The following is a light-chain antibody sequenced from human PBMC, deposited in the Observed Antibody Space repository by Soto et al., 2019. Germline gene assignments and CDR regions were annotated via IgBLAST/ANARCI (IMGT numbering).Light chain of an antibody. CDR3: QQYYSYSPFP. CDR2: DAS. J-gene: IGKJ3*01. Sequence: DIQMTQSPSTLSASVGDRVTVTCRASQSISSWLAWYQQKPGKAPKLLIYDASSLESGAPSRFSGSGSGTEFTLTISSLQPDDFATYYCQQYYSYSPFPFGPGTKVAVK. CDR1: QSISSW. V-gene: IGKV1-5*01.